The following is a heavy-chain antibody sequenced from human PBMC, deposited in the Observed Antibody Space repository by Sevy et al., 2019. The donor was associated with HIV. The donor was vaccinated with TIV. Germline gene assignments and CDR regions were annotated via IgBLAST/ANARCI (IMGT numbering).Heavy chain of an antibody. CDR3: ARDRDCSGGRCYSGWFDP. CDR1: GFTFSDYW. J-gene: IGHJ5*02. CDR2: IKEDGSEK. D-gene: IGHD2-15*01. V-gene: IGHV3-7*01. Sequence: GGSLRLSCAASGFTFSDYWMTWVRQAPGKGLEWVANIKEDGSEKYYVNSVKGRFTVSRDNAKNSLYLQMNSLRVEDTAAFYCARDRDCSGGRCYSGWFDPWGQGTLVTVSS.